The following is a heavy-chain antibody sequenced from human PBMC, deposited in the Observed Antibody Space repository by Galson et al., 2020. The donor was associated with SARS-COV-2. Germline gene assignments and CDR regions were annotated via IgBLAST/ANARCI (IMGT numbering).Heavy chain of an antibody. CDR2: ISSSGSTI. Sequence: NSGGSLRLSCAASGFTLSDYYMSWIRQAPGKGLEGVSYISSSGSTIYNADSVKGRFTISRDNAKNSLYLQMNSLRAEDTAVYYCAREALSEITIFGVVIYRYFDYWGQGTLVTVSS. J-gene: IGHJ4*02. CDR3: AREALSEITIFGVVIYRYFDY. V-gene: IGHV3-11*01. CDR1: GFTLSDYY. D-gene: IGHD3-3*01.